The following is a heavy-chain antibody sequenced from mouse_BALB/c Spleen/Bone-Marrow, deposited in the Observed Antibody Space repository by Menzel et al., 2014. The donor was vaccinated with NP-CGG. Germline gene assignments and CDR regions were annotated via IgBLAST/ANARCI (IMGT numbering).Heavy chain of an antibody. D-gene: IGHD1-2*01. CDR2: ISSGSSTI. CDR3: ARSLLRLSYAMDY. Sequence: EVKLMESGGGLVQPGGSRKLSCAASGFTFSSFGMHWVRQAPEKGLEGVAYISSGSSTIYYADTVKGRFTISRDNPKNTLFLQMTSLRSEDTAMYYCARSLLRLSYAMDYWGQGTSVTVSS. V-gene: IGHV5-17*02. J-gene: IGHJ4*01. CDR1: GFTFSSFG.